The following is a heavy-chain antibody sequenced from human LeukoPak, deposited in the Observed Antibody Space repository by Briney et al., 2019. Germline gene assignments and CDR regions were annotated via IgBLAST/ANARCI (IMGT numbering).Heavy chain of an antibody. D-gene: IGHD6-19*01. CDR3: ARDYRIAVAGMARVPDAFDI. CDR2: INTNTGNP. CDR1: GYTFTSYG. V-gene: IGHV7-4-1*02. Sequence: ASVKVSCKASGYTFTSYGISWVRQAPGQGLEWMGWINTNTGNPTYAQGFTGRFVFSLDTSVSTAYLQISSLKAEDTAVYYCARDYRIAVAGMARVPDAFDIWGQGTMVTVSS. J-gene: IGHJ3*02.